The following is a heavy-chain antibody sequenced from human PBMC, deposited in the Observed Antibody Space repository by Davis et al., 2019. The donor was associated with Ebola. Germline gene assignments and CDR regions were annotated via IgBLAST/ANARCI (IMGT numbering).Heavy chain of an antibody. Sequence: ASVKVSCKASGYSFSSYGISWVRQAPGQGLEWMGWISAFNGNTNYAQKVQGRVTMTTDTSTSTAYMELRSLRSDDTAVYYCARALRYFDWLLYEGGYFDYWGQGTLVTVSS. CDR2: ISAFNGNT. J-gene: IGHJ4*02. CDR3: ARALRYFDWLLYEGGYFDY. V-gene: IGHV1-18*01. D-gene: IGHD3-9*01. CDR1: GYSFSSYG.